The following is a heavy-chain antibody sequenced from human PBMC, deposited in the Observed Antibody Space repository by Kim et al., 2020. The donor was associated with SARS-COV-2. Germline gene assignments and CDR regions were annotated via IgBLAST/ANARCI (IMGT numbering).Heavy chain of an antibody. D-gene: IGHD5-12*01. J-gene: IGHJ6*02. V-gene: IGHV1-2*04. CDR1: GYTFTAYY. CDR2: VNPDSGGT. CDR3: ARDRVKYGGYGSGMDV. Sequence: ASVKVSCKASGYTFTAYYMHWVRQAPGQGLEWMRWVNPDSGGTNYAQKFQGWVTMTRDTSISTAYMELSRLRSDDTAVYYCARDRVKYGGYGSGMDVWGQGTTVTVSS.